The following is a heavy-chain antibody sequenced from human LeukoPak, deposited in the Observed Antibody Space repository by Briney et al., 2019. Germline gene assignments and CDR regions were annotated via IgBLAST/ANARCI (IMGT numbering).Heavy chain of an antibody. J-gene: IGHJ4*02. Sequence: SETQSLTCTVPGGSISGYYCSWIRQPAGKGLEWIGRIYTSGSTNYNPSLKSRVTISVDTSKNQFSLKLSSVTAADTAVYYCARDRITIFGVVSDYWGQGTLVTVSS. CDR1: GGSISGYY. D-gene: IGHD3-3*01. CDR2: IYTSGST. CDR3: ARDRITIFGVVSDY. V-gene: IGHV4-4*07.